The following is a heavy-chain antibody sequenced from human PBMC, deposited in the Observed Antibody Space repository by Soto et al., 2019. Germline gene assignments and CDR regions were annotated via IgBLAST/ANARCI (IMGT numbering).Heavy chain of an antibody. CDR1: GFSFSTYA. V-gene: IGHV3-23*01. J-gene: IGHJ4*02. CDR3: AKDAARTSGWYYFDY. Sequence: TVGSLRLSCAASGFSFSTYAMGWVRQAPGKGLEWVSVMSNTGGNRYYADSVKGRFTISRDNSKNTLFLQMSSLRAEDTAVYYCAKDAARTSGWYYFDYWGQGSLVTVSS. D-gene: IGHD6-19*01. CDR2: MSNTGGNR.